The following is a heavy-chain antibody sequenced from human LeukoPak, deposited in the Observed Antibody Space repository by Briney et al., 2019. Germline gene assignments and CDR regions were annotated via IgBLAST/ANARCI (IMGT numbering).Heavy chain of an antibody. Sequence: SVKVSCKASGFTFTSSAMQWVRQARGQRLEWIEWIVVGSGNTNYAQKFQERVTITRDMSTSTAYMELSSLRSEDTAVYYCAADLDVWGSYRLDYWGQGTLVTVSS. V-gene: IGHV1-58*02. J-gene: IGHJ4*02. CDR1: GFTFTSSA. CDR2: IVVGSGNT. D-gene: IGHD3-16*02. CDR3: AADLDVWGSYRLDY.